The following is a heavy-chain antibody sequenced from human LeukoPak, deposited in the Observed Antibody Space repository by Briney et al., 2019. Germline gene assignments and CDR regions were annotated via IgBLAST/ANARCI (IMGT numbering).Heavy chain of an antibody. CDR1: GGTFSSYA. J-gene: IGHJ3*02. CDR3: ARAGLWDYSDSSGYHNGAFDI. CDR2: IIPIFGTA. D-gene: IGHD3-22*01. Sequence: GASVKVSCKASGGTFSSYAISWVRQAPGQGLEWMGGIIPIFGTANYAQKLQGRVTMTTDTSTSTAYMELRSLRSDDTAVYYCARAGLWDYSDSSGYHNGAFDIWGQGTMVTVSS. V-gene: IGHV1-69*05.